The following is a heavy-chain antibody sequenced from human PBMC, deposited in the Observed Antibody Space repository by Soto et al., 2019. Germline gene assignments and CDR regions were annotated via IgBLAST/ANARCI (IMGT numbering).Heavy chain of an antibody. CDR1: GFTFSSFD. D-gene: IGHD3-3*01. V-gene: IGHV3-13*01. J-gene: IGHJ3*01. CDR2: IGTAGDT. CDR3: AREARVFGKAFDV. Sequence: GGSLRLSCAASGFTFSSFDMHWVRQPTGKGLEWVSAIGTAGDTYYPGSVKGRFTISRDNAKNSLHLQMNSLRAGDTAVYYCAREARVFGKAFDVWGQGTMVTVSS.